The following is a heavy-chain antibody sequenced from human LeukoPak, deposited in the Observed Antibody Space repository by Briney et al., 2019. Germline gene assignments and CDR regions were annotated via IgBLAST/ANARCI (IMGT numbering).Heavy chain of an antibody. CDR2: IYTSGST. D-gene: IGHD3-16*01. CDR1: GGSISSGSYY. CDR3: AGGLGESDY. J-gene: IGHJ4*02. Sequence: SETPSLTCTVSGGSISSGSYYWSWIRQPAGKGLEWIGRIYTSGSTNYNPSLKSRVTISVDTSKNQFSLKLSSVTAADTAVYYCAGGLGESDYWGQGTLVTVSS. V-gene: IGHV4-61*02.